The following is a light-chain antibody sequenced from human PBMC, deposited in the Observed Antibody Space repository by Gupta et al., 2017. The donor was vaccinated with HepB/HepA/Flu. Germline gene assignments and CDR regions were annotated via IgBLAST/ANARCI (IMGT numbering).Light chain of an antibody. CDR3: QQEDTSPYT. Sequence: LLTQSPGTLSLFPGERATLSCRASQSISVNFLVWYQQKLGQAPRLLFYATSRATDIPDRFSGSGSGTDFTLTIDRLEPEDVGVYYCQQEDTSPYTFGQGTXVEIK. V-gene: IGKV3-20*01. CDR1: QSISVNF. CDR2: ATS. J-gene: IGKJ1*01.